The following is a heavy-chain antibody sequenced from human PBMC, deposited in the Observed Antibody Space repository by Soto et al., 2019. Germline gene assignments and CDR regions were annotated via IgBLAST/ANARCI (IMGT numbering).Heavy chain of an antibody. CDR3: ATYLHLGELKRAFDI. CDR1: GFTFSSYG. V-gene: IGHV3-30*03. D-gene: IGHD3-16*01. CDR2: ISYDGSNK. Sequence: GGSLRLSCAASGFTFSSYGMHWVRQAPGKGLEWVAVISYDGSNKYYADSVKGRFTISRDNSKNTLYLQMNSLRAEDTAVYYCATYLHLGELKRAFDIWGQGTMVTVSS. J-gene: IGHJ3*02.